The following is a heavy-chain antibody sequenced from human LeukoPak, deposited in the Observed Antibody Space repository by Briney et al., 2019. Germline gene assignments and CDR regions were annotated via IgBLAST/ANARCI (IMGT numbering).Heavy chain of an antibody. J-gene: IGHJ6*03. CDR2: IHYSGST. Sequence: SETLSLTCTVSAASISSYYWSWIRQPPGKGLEWIGYIHYSGSTNYNPSLKSRVTISVDTSKTQFSLNLSSVTAADTAVYYCARVLVVGNTGYYMDVWGKGTTVTVSS. V-gene: IGHV4-59*01. CDR1: AASISSYY. D-gene: IGHD6-19*01. CDR3: ARVLVVGNTGYYMDV.